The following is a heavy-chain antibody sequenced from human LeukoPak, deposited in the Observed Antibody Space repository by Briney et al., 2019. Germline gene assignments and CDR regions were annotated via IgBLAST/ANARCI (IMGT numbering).Heavy chain of an antibody. Sequence: ASVKVSCEASGYTFASYGISWVRQAPGQGLEWMGWISAYNGYTNYAQKFQGRVTMTTDTSTSTAYMELRSLRSDDTAVYYCARDRGDFVVAAPEGFDYWGQGTLVTVSS. CDR1: GYTFASYG. J-gene: IGHJ4*02. D-gene: IGHD2-15*01. V-gene: IGHV1-18*01. CDR3: ARDRGDFVVAAPEGFDY. CDR2: ISAYNGYT.